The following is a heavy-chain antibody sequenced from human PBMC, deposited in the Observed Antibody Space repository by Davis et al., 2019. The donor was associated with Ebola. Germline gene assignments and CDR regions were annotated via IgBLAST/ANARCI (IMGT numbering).Heavy chain of an antibody. D-gene: IGHD3-10*01. J-gene: IGHJ4*02. Sequence: PGGSLRLSCAASRFSFSNYWMSWVCQAPGKGLEWVANIDQDGSEKYFVDSVKGRFTISRDNAKNSLYLQMNSLRAEDTAVYFCAKEYCPNSGPYCTYFEVWGQGTQVTVSS. V-gene: IGHV3-7*01. CDR1: RFSFSNYW. CDR3: AKEYCPNSGPYCTYFEV. CDR2: IDQDGSEK.